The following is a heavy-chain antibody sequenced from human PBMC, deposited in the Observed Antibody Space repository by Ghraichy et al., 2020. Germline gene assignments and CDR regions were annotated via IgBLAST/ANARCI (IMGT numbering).Heavy chain of an antibody. Sequence: SETLSLTCTVSGGSISSYYWSWIRQPPGKGLEWIGYIYYSGSTNYNPSLKSRVTISVDTSKNQFSLKLSSVTAADTAVYYCARLRITQIEHDAFDIWGQGTMVTVSS. D-gene: IGHD1-14*01. CDR2: IYYSGST. V-gene: IGHV4-59*08. CDR3: ARLRITQIEHDAFDI. J-gene: IGHJ3*02. CDR1: GGSISSYY.